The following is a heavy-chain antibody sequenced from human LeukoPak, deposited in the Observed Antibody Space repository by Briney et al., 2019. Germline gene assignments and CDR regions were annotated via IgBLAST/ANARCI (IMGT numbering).Heavy chain of an antibody. J-gene: IGHJ4*02. CDR3: ARRDGRRWDFDY. Sequence: SETLSLTCTVSGGFISSYYWGWIRQPPGKGLEWIGSIYYSGSTYYNPSLKSRVTISVDTSKNQFSLKLSSVTAADTAVCYCARRDGRRWDFDYWGQGTLVTVSS. D-gene: IGHD5-24*01. CDR1: GGFISSYY. CDR2: IYYSGST. V-gene: IGHV4-39*01.